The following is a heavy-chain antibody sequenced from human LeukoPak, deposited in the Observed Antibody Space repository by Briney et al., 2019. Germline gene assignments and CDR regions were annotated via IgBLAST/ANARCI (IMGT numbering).Heavy chain of an antibody. CDR1: SGSFSGYY. Sequence: PSETLSLTCAVYSGSFSGYYWSWIRQPPGKGLEWIGEINHSGSTNYNPSLKSRVSISVDKSRNQFSLKLSSLTAADTAVYYCARGWELDPFDYWGQGTLVTVSS. V-gene: IGHV4-34*01. D-gene: IGHD1-1*01. J-gene: IGHJ4*02. CDR2: INHSGST. CDR3: ARGWELDPFDY.